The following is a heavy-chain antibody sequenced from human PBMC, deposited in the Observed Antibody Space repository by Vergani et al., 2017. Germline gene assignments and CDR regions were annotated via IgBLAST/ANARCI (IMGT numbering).Heavy chain of an antibody. Sequence: QVQLQQWGAGLLKPSETLSLTCAVYGGSFSGYYWSWIRQPPGKGLEWIGEINHSGSTNYNPSLKSRVTISVDTSKNQFSLKLSSVTAADTAVYYCARAWGAAAGTHKRMPYFDLWGRGTLVTVSS. V-gene: IGHV4-34*01. CDR3: ARAWGAAAGTHKRMPYFDL. D-gene: IGHD6-13*01. CDR1: GGSFSGYY. CDR2: INHSGST. J-gene: IGHJ2*01.